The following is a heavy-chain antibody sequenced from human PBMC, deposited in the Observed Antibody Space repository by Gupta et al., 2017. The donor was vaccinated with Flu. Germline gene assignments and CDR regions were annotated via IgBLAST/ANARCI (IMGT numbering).Heavy chain of an antibody. CDR3: ARNRGTGDLDH. D-gene: IGHD7-27*01. CDR1: GYTFAWYA. J-gene: IGHJ4*01. V-gene: IGHV1-3*01. Sequence: QVQLVHSGAEVRKPGASVKISCETSGYTFAWYAVHWVRQAPGQRPEWMGWIHGGDGRTEYSQKFQGRFTITRDTSASTAHMELSRLRFEDTAIYYCARNRGTGDLDHWGQGTLVTV. CDR2: IHGGDGRT.